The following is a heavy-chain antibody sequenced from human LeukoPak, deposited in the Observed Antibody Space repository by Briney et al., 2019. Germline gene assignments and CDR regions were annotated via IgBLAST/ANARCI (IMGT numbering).Heavy chain of an antibody. J-gene: IGHJ4*02. Sequence: PGRSLRLSCTASGFTFGDYAMSWVRQAPGKGLEGVGFIRSKAYGGTTEYAASVKGRFTISRDDSKSIAYLQMNSLKTEDTAVYYCSPMNYDFWSGYYYYFDYWGQGTLVTVSS. CDR2: IRSKAYGGTT. D-gene: IGHD3-3*01. CDR3: SPMNYDFWSGYYYYFDY. CDR1: GFTFGDYA. V-gene: IGHV3-49*04.